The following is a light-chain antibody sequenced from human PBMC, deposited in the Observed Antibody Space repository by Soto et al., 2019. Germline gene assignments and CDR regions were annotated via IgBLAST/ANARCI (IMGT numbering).Light chain of an antibody. Sequence: DIQMTQSPSSVSASVGDRVTITCRASQDILSWLAWHQQKPGEAPRLLIYASSNLQSGVPSRFSGSGSGTDFTLTISSLQPEDFATYYCQHAHSFPITFGPGTRLDIK. CDR1: QDILSW. V-gene: IGKV1-12*01. CDR2: ASS. J-gene: IGKJ3*01. CDR3: QHAHSFPIT.